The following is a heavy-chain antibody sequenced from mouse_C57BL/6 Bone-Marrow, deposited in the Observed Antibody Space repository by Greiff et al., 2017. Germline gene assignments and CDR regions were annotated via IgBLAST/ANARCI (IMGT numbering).Heavy chain of an antibody. D-gene: IGHD1-1*01. Sequence: EVHLVESGGGLVKPGGSLKLSCAASGFTFSSYAMSWVRQTPEKRLEWVATISDGGSYTYYPDNVKGRFTISRDNAKNNLYLQMSHLKSEDTAMYYCARDCYYGSPFAYWGQGTLVTVSA. J-gene: IGHJ3*01. V-gene: IGHV5-4*01. CDR2: ISDGGSYT. CDR3: ARDCYYGSPFAY. CDR1: GFTFSSYA.